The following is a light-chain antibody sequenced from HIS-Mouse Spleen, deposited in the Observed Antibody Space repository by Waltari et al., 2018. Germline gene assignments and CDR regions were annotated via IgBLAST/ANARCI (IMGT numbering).Light chain of an antibody. CDR3: SSYAGSNNSLYV. CDR2: EVS. V-gene: IGLV2-8*01. Sequence: QSALTQPPSASGSPGQSVTISCTGTSSDVGGYNYVPRYQQPPGKAPKLMIYEVSKLPSGVPDRFSGSKSGNTASLTVSGLQAEDEADYYCSSYAGSNNSLYVFGTGTKVTVL. CDR1: SSDVGGYNY. J-gene: IGLJ1*01.